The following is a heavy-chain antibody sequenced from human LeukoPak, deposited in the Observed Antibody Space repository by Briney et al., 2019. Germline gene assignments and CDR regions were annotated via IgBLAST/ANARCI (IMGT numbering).Heavy chain of an antibody. CDR3: ARDLRVAGATTGYFDY. Sequence: GRSLRLSCAASGFTFSSYGMHWVRQAPGKGPEWVAVILYDGGNEYYADSVKGRFTIARDNSKNRLYLQMNSLGAEDTAVYYCARDLRVAGATTGYFDYWGQGTLVTVSS. CDR1: GFTFSSYG. D-gene: IGHD1-26*01. J-gene: IGHJ4*02. CDR2: ILYDGGNE. V-gene: IGHV3-30*03.